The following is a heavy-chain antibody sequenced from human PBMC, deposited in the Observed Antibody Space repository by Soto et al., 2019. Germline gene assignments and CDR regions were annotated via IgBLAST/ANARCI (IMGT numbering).Heavy chain of an antibody. CDR3: AKASRITMIVVVIPFDY. V-gene: IGHV3-23*01. CDR1: GFTFSSYA. Sequence: ASGFTFSSYAMSWVRQAPGKGLEWVSAISGSGGSTYYADSVKGRFTISRDNSKNTLYLQMNSLRAEDTAVYYCAKASRITMIVVVIPFDYWGQGTLVTVSS. CDR2: ISGSGGST. J-gene: IGHJ4*02. D-gene: IGHD3-22*01.